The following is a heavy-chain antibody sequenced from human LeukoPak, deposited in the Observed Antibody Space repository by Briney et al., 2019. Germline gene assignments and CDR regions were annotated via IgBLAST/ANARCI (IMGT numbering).Heavy chain of an antibody. Sequence: GGSLRLSCAASGFTFRSYGMNWVRQAPGKGLEWVSYISSSGSTIYYADSVRGRFTISRDNAKNSLYLQMNSLRAEDTAVYYCARDTYYYGSGSSLFDYWGQGTLVTVSS. J-gene: IGHJ4*02. CDR1: GFTFRSYG. CDR3: ARDTYYYGSGSSLFDY. CDR2: ISSSGSTI. D-gene: IGHD3-10*01. V-gene: IGHV3-48*04.